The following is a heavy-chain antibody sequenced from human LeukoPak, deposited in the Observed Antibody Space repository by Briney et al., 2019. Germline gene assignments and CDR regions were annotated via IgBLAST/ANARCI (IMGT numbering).Heavy chain of an antibody. V-gene: IGHV3-23*01. CDR1: GFTFSSYV. J-gene: IGHJ4*02. D-gene: IGHD2-15*01. CDR2: ISGSGGST. CDR3: ARESPKYCSGGSCYFGDY. Sequence: GGSLRLSCAASGFTFSSYVMSWVRQAPGKGLEWVSGISGSGGSTYYADSVKGRFTISRDNSKNTLYLQMNSLRAEDTAVYYCARESPKYCSGGSCYFGDYWGQGTLVTVSS.